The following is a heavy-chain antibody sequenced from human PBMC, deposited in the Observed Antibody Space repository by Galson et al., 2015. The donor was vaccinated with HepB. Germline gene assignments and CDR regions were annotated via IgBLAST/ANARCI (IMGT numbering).Heavy chain of an antibody. CDR1: GYSFTSYW. CDR2: IDPSDSYT. D-gene: IGHD2-2*01. CDR3: ARRRGPSWYDNSVSGMDV. J-gene: IGHJ6*02. Sequence: QSGAEVKKPGESLRISCKGSGYSFTSYWISWVRQMPGKGLEWMGRIDPSDSYTNYSPSFQGHVTISADKSISTAYLQWSSLKASDTAMYYCARRRGPSWYDNSVSGMDVWGQGTTVTVSS. V-gene: IGHV5-10-1*01.